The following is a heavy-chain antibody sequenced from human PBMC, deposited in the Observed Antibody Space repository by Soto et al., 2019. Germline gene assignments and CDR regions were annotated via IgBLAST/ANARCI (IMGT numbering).Heavy chain of an antibody. V-gene: IGHV6-1*01. J-gene: IGHJ4*02. CDR3: ARHGGKLGITGTMGNFDY. D-gene: IGHD1-20*01. CDR1: GDSFSSNSAA. CDR2: TYYRSKWYN. Sequence: SQTLSLTCAISGDSFSSNSAAWNWIRQSPSRGLEWLGRTYYRSKWYNDYAVSVKSRITINPDTSKNQFSLQLNSVTPEDTAVYYCARHGGKLGITGTMGNFDYWGQGSLVTVSS.